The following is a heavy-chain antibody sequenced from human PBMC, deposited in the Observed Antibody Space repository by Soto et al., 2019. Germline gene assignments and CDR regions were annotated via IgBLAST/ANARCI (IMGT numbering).Heavy chain of an antibody. Sequence: LRLSCAASGFTFSNYAMCWVRQAPGKGLEWVSTISGRGGNTYYADSVKGRFTISRDNSRNTLYLQMDSLRVEDSAVYSCAKAGCSGGTCYLYYFDYWGQGALVTVSS. V-gene: IGHV3-23*01. D-gene: IGHD2-15*01. J-gene: IGHJ4*02. CDR2: ISGRGGNT. CDR1: GFTFSNYA. CDR3: AKAGCSGGTCYLYYFDY.